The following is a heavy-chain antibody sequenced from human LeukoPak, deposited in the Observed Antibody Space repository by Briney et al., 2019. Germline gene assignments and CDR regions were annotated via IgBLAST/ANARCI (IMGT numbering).Heavy chain of an antibody. CDR3: ARGRGSGSYYGQDAFDI. V-gene: IGHV3-23*01. J-gene: IGHJ3*02. CDR2: ISRTGVAT. Sequence: GGSLRLSCAASGFTFISFAMSWVRQAPGKGLEWVSTISRTGVATYYANSVKGRFTISRDNSKNTVYLQMNSLRAEDTAVYYCARGRGSGSYYGQDAFDIWGQGTMVTVSS. D-gene: IGHD3-10*01. CDR1: GFTFISFA.